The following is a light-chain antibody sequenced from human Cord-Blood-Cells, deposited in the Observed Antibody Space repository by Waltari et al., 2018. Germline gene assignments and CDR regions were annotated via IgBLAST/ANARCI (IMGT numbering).Light chain of an antibody. V-gene: IGKV1-16*02. J-gene: IGKJ5*01. CDR3: QQYNSYPIT. CDR1: QGVCTF. CDR2: AAS. Sequence: DIQRTQSPSSLSASVGDRVTITCGASQGVCTFLACFQQKPGKAPKSLIYAASSLQSGVPSKFSGSGPGTDFTLTISRLQPEECATYYCQQYNSYPITFRQRTRLEIK.